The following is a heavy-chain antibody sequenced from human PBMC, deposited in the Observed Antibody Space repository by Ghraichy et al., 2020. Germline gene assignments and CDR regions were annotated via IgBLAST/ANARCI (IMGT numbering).Heavy chain of an antibody. CDR2: ISGSTTIM. V-gene: IGHV3-48*01. CDR3: GRDIASVAFNF. Sequence: GGSLRLSCAASGFTFSLHSINWVRQAPGKGLEWLSFISGSTTIMHFADSVKGRFNISRDTAKNYVFRQMNSLRVEYTAIYYCGRDIASVAFNFWGQGTMVTVSS. D-gene: IGHD2-21*01. CDR1: GFTFSLHS. J-gene: IGHJ3*01.